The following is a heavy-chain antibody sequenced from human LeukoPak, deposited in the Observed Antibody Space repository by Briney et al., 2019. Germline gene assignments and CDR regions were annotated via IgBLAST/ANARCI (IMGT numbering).Heavy chain of an antibody. Sequence: SGGSLRLSCVASGFPFSSYWMSWVRQAPGKGLEWVANIKQDGSKKSYVDSVKGRFTISRDNAKNSLYLQMNSLRAEDTAVYYCARDSGLYNFDYWGQGTLVTVSS. CDR3: ARDSGLYNFDY. CDR1: GFPFSSYW. V-gene: IGHV3-7*03. J-gene: IGHJ4*02. CDR2: IKQDGSKK. D-gene: IGHD2-2*02.